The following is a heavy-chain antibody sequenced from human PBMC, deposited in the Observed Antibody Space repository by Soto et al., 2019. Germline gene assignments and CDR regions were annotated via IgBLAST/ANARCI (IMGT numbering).Heavy chain of an antibody. CDR2: ISYDGSNK. V-gene: IGHV3-30*18. CDR3: AKALTSGSYYYYIDV. Sequence: QVQLVESGGGVVQPGRSLRLSCAASGFTFSTYGMHWVRQAPGKGLEWVAVISYDGSNKYYADSVKGRFTISRDNSKNTLYLQMNSLRAEDTAVYYCAKALTSGSYYYYIDVWGKGTTVTVSS. D-gene: IGHD6-19*01. J-gene: IGHJ6*03. CDR1: GFTFSTYG.